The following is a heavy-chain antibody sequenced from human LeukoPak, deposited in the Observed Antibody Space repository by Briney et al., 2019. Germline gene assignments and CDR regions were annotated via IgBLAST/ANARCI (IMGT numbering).Heavy chain of an antibody. D-gene: IGHD6-13*01. CDR3: ARVVAAAASAQDLDY. V-gene: IGHV3-30-3*01. Sequence: GRPLRLSCAASGFTFSSYAMHWVRQAPGKGLEWVAVISYDGSNKYYADSVKGRFTISRDNSKNTLYLQMNSLRAEDTAVYYCARVVAAAASAQDLDYWGQGTLVTVSS. CDR1: GFTFSSYA. CDR2: ISYDGSNK. J-gene: IGHJ4*02.